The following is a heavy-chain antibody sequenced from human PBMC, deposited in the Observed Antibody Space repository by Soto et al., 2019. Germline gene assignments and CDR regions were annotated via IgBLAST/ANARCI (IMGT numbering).Heavy chain of an antibody. Sequence: PSETLSLTCTVSGGSISSGGYFWSWIRQHPGKGLEWIGYIYYSGSTYYNPSLKSRVTISADKSISTAYLQWSSLKASDTAMYYCARQDYGDYHQTGPYYYYGMDVWGQGTTVTVSS. V-gene: IGHV4-31*03. J-gene: IGHJ6*02. D-gene: IGHD4-17*01. CDR1: GGSISSGGYF. CDR2: IYYSGST. CDR3: ARQDYGDYHQTGPYYYYGMDV.